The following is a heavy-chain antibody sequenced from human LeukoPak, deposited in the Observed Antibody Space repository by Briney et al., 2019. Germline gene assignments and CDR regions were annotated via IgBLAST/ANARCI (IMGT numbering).Heavy chain of an antibody. CDR3: ARETLEGKFDP. V-gene: IGHV4-34*01. J-gene: IGHJ5*02. CDR2: INHSGST. Sequence: SETLSLTCAVYGGSFSGYYWSWIRQPPGKGLEWIGEINHSGSTNYNPSLKSRVTVSVDTSKNQFSLKLSSVTAADTAVYYCARETLEGKFDPWGQGILVTVSS. CDR1: GGSFSGYY. D-gene: IGHD1-1*01.